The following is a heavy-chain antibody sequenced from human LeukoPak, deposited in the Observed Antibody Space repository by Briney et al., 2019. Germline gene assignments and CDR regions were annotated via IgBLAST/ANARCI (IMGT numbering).Heavy chain of an antibody. D-gene: IGHD1-26*01. J-gene: IGHJ4*02. V-gene: IGHV3-11*06. CDR1: GFTFSDYY. Sequence: PGGSLRLSCAASGFTFSDYYMSWIRQAPGKGPEWLSYISSSSDNIHYADSVKGRFTISRDNAENSLYLQMNILRVEDTAVYYCARAIPRGSTHLDYWGQGTLVTVSA. CDR3: ARAIPRGSTHLDY. CDR2: ISSSSDNI.